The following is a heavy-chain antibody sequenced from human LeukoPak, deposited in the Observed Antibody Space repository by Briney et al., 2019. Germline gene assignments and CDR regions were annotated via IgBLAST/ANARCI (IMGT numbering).Heavy chain of an antibody. CDR1: RYTFDSYA. V-gene: IGHV3-23*01. CDR2: INGGGDIT. J-gene: IGHJ4*02. D-gene: IGHD6-13*01. Sequence: PGGSLRLSCAGSRYTFDSYAMTWVRQAPGKGLEWVSSINGGGDITYYAESVKGRLTVSRDNSKNTLFLQMNSLRAEDTAVFYCAKRYGDSTGWFFDFWGQGSLVTVSS. CDR3: AKRYGDSTGWFFDF.